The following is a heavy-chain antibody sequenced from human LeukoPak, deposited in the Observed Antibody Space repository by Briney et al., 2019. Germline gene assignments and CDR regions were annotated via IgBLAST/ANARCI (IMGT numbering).Heavy chain of an antibody. D-gene: IGHD3-22*01. J-gene: IGHJ6*02. CDR3: ARAESKPPVVVSTGVHYYYGMDV. CDR2: IWYDGSNK. Sequence: GGSLRLSCAASGFTFSSYGMHWVRQAPGKGLEWVAVIWYDGSNKYYADSVKGRFTISRDNSKNTLYLQMNSLRAEDTAVYYCARAESKPPVVVSTGVHYYYGMDVWGQGTTVTVSS. V-gene: IGHV3-33*01. CDR1: GFTFSSYG.